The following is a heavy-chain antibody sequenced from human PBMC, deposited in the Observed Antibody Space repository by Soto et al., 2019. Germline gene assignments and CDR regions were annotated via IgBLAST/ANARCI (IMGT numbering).Heavy chain of an antibody. CDR1: GASISSHY. V-gene: IGHV3-21*01. CDR2: ISSSSSYI. D-gene: IGHD3-22*01. CDR3: ARDRGYYDSSGYYRGGAFDI. J-gene: IGHJ3*02. Sequence: ETLSLTCTVSGASISSHYWSWVRQAPGKGLEWVSSISSSSSYIYYADSVKGRFTISRDNAKNSLYLQMNSLRAEDTAVYYCARDRGYYDSSGYYRGGAFDIWGQGTMVTVSS.